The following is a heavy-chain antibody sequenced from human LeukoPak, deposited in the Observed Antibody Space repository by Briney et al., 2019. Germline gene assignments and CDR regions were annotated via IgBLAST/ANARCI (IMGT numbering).Heavy chain of an antibody. D-gene: IGHD6-13*01. Sequence: GGSLRLSCAASGFTFSSYAMHWVRQAPGKGLEWVAVISYDGSNKYYADSVKGRFTISRDNSKNTLYLQMNSLRAEDTAVYYCAAAGTQHYYYYMDVWGKGTTVTVSS. V-gene: IGHV3-30*04. J-gene: IGHJ6*03. CDR2: ISYDGSNK. CDR1: GFTFSSYA. CDR3: AAAGTQHYYYYMDV.